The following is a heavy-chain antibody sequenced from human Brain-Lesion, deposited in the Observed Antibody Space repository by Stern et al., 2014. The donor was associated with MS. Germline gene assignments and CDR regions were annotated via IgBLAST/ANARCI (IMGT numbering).Heavy chain of an antibody. D-gene: IGHD3-10*01. CDR1: GGSISSSSYY. J-gene: IGHJ4*02. CDR2: IYYRGST. V-gene: IGHV4-39*01. Sequence: VQLVESGPGLVKPSETLSLTCTVSGGSISSSSYYWGWIRQPPGKGLEWIGSIYYRGSTYYNPSLKSRVTLSMDTSKNPISLRLGSVTAADTAVYFCAKLWLGELPESPFDYWGQGTLVTVSS. CDR3: AKLWLGELPESPFDY.